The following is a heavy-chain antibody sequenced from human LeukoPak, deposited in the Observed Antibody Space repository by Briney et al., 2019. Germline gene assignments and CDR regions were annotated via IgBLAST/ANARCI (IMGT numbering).Heavy chain of an antibody. D-gene: IGHD2-2*01. Sequence: PGGSLRLSCAASGFTFSSYSMNWVRQAPGKGLERVSYISSSSSTIYYADSVKGRFTISRDNAKNSLYLQMNSLRAEDTAVYYCARGVRDFDYWGQGTLVTVSS. CDR3: ARGVRDFDY. CDR1: GFTFSSYS. V-gene: IGHV3-48*01. J-gene: IGHJ4*02. CDR2: ISSSSSTI.